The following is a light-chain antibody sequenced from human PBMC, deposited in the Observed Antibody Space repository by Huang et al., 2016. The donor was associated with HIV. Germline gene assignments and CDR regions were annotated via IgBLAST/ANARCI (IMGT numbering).Light chain of an antibody. CDR1: QSLLYSNGYNY. CDR2: LGS. J-gene: IGKJ1*01. Sequence: DIVMTQSPLSLPVTPGEPASMSCRSSQSLLYSNGYNYLDWYLQKPGQSPQLLIYLGSNRASGVPERFSGSGSGTDFTLKISRVEAEDVGVYYCMQALQTPPTFGQGTKVEIK. V-gene: IGKV2-28*01. CDR3: MQALQTPPT.